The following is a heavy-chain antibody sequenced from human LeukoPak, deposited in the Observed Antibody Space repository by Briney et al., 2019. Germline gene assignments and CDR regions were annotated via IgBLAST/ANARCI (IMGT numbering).Heavy chain of an antibody. CDR1: GFTFSSYS. Sequence: SGGSLRLSCAASGFTFSSYSMNWVRQAPGKGLEWVSSISSSSSYIYYADSVKGRFTISRDNAKNSLYLQMNSLRAEDTAVYYCARFAVAGTDGNCWGQGTLVTVSS. V-gene: IGHV3-21*01. J-gene: IGHJ4*02. D-gene: IGHD6-19*01. CDR2: ISSSSSYI. CDR3: ARFAVAGTDGNC.